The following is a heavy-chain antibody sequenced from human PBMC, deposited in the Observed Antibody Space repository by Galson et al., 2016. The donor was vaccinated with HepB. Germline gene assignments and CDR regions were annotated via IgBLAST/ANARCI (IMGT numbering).Heavy chain of an antibody. CDR2: IYSGGDT. CDR1: GVTVSNNY. V-gene: IGHV3-66*01. CDR3: ARDTWTWN. D-gene: IGHD3/OR15-3a*01. J-gene: IGHJ4*02. Sequence: SLRLSCAASGVTVSNNYMSWVRQAPGRGLEWVSVIYSGGDTFYADSVKGRFTISRDNSKNTLYPQVNSLRAGDTAVYYCARDTWTWNGGQGTRVTVSS.